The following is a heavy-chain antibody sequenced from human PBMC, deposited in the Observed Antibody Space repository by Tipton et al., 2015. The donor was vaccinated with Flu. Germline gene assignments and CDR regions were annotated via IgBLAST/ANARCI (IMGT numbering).Heavy chain of an antibody. CDR3: ATAIAAPGTS. CDR2: IKQDGSEK. V-gene: IGHV3-7*01. Sequence: SLRLSCAASGFPFSSFWMHWVRQAPGKGLEWVANIKQDGSEKYYLDSVKGRFTIPRDNAENSLFLQMNSLRAEDTAIYYCATAIAAPGTSWGRGTLVTVSS. D-gene: IGHD6-13*01. CDR1: GFPFSSFW. J-gene: IGHJ5*02.